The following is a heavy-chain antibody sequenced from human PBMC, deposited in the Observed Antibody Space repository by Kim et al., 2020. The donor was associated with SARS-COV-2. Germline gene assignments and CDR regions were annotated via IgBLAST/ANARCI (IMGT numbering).Heavy chain of an antibody. CDR2: A. V-gene: IGHV1-69*01. J-gene: IGHJ4*02. D-gene: IGHD1-1*01. Sequence: ANDAQKFQSRVTITADESTSTAYVELSSLRSEDTAVYYCARATIWTQLDYWGQGTLVTVSS. CDR3: ARATIWTQLDY.